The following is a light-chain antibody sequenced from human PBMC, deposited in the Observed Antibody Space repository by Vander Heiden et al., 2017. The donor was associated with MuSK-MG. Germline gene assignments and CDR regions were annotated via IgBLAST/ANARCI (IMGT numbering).Light chain of an antibody. CDR1: SSDVGGYDL. Sequence: SALTQPASVSGSPGQSFPIPCPGTSSDVGGYDLVSWYHQPPGKAPKLMIFVDTKRPSGVSNRFSGSKSGNTASLTISVLQAEDEADYYCSSYEDEGSGTFVLFGGGTKLTVL. J-gene: IGLJ2*01. V-gene: IGLV2-23*02. CDR3: SSYEDEGSGTFVL. CDR2: VDT.